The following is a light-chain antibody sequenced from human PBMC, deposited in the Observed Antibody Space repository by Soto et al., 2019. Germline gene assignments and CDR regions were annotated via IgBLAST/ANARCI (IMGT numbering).Light chain of an antibody. Sequence: DIVMTQSPDSLVVSLGERATINCKSSQSVLYNSNNKNYLAWYQQKPGQPPKLLIYWASTRESGVPDRFSGSGSGTDFPLTISSLQAEDVAVYYCQQYYSSPPTFGQGTKVEIK. CDR3: QQYYSSPPT. J-gene: IGKJ1*01. CDR2: WAS. CDR1: QSVLYNSNNKNY. V-gene: IGKV4-1*01.